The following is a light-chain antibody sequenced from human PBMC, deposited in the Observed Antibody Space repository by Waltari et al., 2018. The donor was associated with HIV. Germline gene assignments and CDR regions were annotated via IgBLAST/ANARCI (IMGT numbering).Light chain of an antibody. Sequence: DIPVTQSPSSLSASVGDRVTITCRTSQSISTYLNWYQQRPGKAPKLLIYGTSTLQSGVPARFSGSGSGTDFTLTISTLQPEDFATYYCQQSFAPPRTFGHGTKVEV. CDR2: GTS. J-gene: IGKJ1*01. CDR1: QSISTY. CDR3: QQSFAPPRT. V-gene: IGKV1-39*01.